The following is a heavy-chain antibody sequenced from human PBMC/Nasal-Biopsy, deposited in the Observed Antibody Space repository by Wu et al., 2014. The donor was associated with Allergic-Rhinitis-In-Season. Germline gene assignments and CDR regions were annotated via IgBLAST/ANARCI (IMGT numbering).Heavy chain of an antibody. J-gene: IGHJ4*02. CDR2: IFSTGMT. CDR3: ARGRYTSSWYKN. D-gene: IGHD6-13*01. Sequence: TLSLTCSVSGGSVSSTSFYWSWIRQTPGKGLEWIGYIFSTGMTGYNPSLRRRVTISLDTSKNQISLNMNFVTAADTAVYYCARGRYTSSWYKNWGQGAQVTVSS. V-gene: IGHV4-61*01. CDR1: GGSVSSTSFY.